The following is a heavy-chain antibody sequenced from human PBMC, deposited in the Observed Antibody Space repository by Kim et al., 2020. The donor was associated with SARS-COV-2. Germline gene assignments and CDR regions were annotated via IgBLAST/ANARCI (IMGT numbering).Heavy chain of an antibody. CDR1: GGSISSGGYY. V-gene: IGHV4-31*03. Sequence: SETLSLTCTVSGGSISSGGYYWSWIRQHPGKGLEWIGYIYYSGSTYYNPSLKSRVTISVDTSKNQFSLKLSSVTAADTAVYYCARTRITMIVVVTHFDYWGQGTLVTVTS. CDR3: ARTRITMIVVVTHFDY. J-gene: IGHJ4*02. D-gene: IGHD3-22*01. CDR2: IYYSGST.